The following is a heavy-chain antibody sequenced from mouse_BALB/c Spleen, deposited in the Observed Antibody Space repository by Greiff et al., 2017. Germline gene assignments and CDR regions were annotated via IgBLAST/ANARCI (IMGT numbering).Heavy chain of an antibody. V-gene: IGHV1-67*01. CDR1: SYTFTDYA. CDR2: ISTYYGNT. J-gene: IGHJ4*01. CDR3: AREGLLYAMDY. Sequence: QVQLQQSGPELVRPGVSVKISCKGSSYTFTDYAMHWVKQSHAKSLEWIGVISTYYGNTNYNQKFKGKATMTVDKSSSTAYMELARLTSEDSAVYYCAREGLLYAMDYWGQGTSVTVSS. D-gene: IGHD2-3*01.